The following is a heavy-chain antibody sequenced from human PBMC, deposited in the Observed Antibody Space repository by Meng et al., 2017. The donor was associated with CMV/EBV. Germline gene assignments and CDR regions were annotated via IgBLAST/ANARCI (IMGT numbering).Heavy chain of an antibody. J-gene: IGHJ5*02. CDR3: ARHGGIYSGYDNNWFDP. Sequence: GGSLRLSCKGSGYSFTSYWIGWVHQMPGKGLEWMGIIYPGDSDTRYSPSFQGQVTISADKSISTASLQWSSLKASDTAMYYCARHGGIYSGYDNNWFDPWGQGALVTVSS. D-gene: IGHD5-12*01. CDR1: GYSFTSYW. CDR2: IYPGDSDT. V-gene: IGHV5-51*07.